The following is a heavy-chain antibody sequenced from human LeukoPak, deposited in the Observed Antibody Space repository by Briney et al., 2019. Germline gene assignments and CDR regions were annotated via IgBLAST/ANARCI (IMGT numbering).Heavy chain of an antibody. J-gene: IGHJ3*01. V-gene: IGHV3-53*01. Sequence: PGGSLRLSCAASGFSIWTYYMTWVRQVPGKGLEWVSVIYSGGTIRYADSVKGRFTFSRDNFKDTLNLQMNILIADDTAVYYCVSAAHHNSYSDRSDYDRGAFDFWGQGTVVTVSS. CDR2: IYSGGTI. CDR3: VSAAHHNSYSDRSDYDRGAFDF. D-gene: IGHD3-22*01. CDR1: GFSIWTYY.